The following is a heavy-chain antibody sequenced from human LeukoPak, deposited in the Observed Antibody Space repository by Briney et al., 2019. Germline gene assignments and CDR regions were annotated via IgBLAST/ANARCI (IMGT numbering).Heavy chain of an antibody. CDR2: IYSGGST. CDR1: GFTINYNY. CDR3: ARVKVGITYWFDP. Sequence: GSMRPSCAASGFTINYNYMSWVRQAPGKGLEWVSVIYSGGSTYNADSVKGRFTISRDDSKNTVYLQMNSLRVEDTAFYYCARVKVGITYWFDPWGQGTLVTVSS. J-gene: IGHJ5*02. V-gene: IGHV3-66*01. D-gene: IGHD1-26*01.